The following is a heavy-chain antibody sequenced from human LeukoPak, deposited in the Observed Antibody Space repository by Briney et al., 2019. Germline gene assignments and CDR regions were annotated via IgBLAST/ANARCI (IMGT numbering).Heavy chain of an antibody. J-gene: IGHJ4*02. D-gene: IGHD6-13*01. Sequence: SQTLSLTCTVSGDSISSGRYYWNWIRQPAGKGLEWIGRISSIGSTTYNLSLKSRVTISIDTSKKQFSLDLSAVSAPDTALYYCARSPSPRGYYFDLWGLGTVVAVSS. V-gene: IGHV4-61*02. CDR3: ARSPSPRGYYFDL. CDR1: GDSISSGRYY. CDR2: ISSIGST.